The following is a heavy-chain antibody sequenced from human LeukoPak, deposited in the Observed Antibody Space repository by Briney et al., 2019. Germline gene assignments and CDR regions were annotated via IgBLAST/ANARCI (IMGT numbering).Heavy chain of an antibody. CDR1: GYTFTGYY. CDR3: ARETPPGTTGTFKGETANYFDY. Sequence: ASVKVSCKASGYTFTGYYMHWVRQAPGQGLEWMGWISAYNGNTNYAQKLQGRVTMTTDTSTSTAYMELRSLRSDDTAVYYCARETPPGTTGTFKGETANYFDYWGQGTLVTVSS. J-gene: IGHJ4*02. CDR2: ISAYNGNT. D-gene: IGHD1-1*01. V-gene: IGHV1-18*04.